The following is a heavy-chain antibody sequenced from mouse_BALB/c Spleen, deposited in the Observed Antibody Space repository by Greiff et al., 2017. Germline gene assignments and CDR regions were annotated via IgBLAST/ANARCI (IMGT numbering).Heavy chain of an antibody. CDR1: GFAFSSYD. CDR2: ISSGGGST. D-gene: IGHD1-1*01. J-gene: IGHJ4*01. CDR3: ARHGILRYGYVMDY. Sequence: EVMLVESGGGLVKPGGSLKLSCAASGFAFSSYDMSWVRQTPEKRLEWVAYISSGGGSTYYPDTVKGRFTISRDNAKNTLYLQMSSLKSEDTAMYYCARHGILRYGYVMDYWGQGTSVTVSS. V-gene: IGHV5-12-1*01.